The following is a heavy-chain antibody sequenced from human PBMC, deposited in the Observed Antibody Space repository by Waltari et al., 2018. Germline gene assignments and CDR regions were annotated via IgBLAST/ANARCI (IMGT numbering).Heavy chain of an antibody. CDR1: GFTLEASA. D-gene: IGHD2-21*01. CDR2: ISGDDGST. V-gene: IGHV3-43*02. CDR3: AKDNIVVVPGGTYGLDV. Sequence: EEQLVESGGGVVQPGGSLGLSCAASGFTLEASAMPLVRQAPGKGLEWVSLISGDDGSTSYTDSVKGRFTISRDNSKNSLYLQMNSLTTEDTGVYYCAKDNIVVVPGGTYGLDVWGQGTTVTVSS. J-gene: IGHJ6*02.